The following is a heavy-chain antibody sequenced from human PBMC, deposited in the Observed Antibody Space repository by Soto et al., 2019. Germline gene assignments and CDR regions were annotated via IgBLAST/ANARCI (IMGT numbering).Heavy chain of an antibody. CDR1: GGSISSSSYY. CDR3: ARQGKYYGMDV. Sequence: PSETLSLTCTVSGGSISSSSYYWGWIRQPPGKGLEWIGSIYYSGSTYYNPSLKSRVTISVDTSKNQFSLKLSSVTAAVTAVYYCARQGKYYGMDVWGQGTTVT. CDR2: IYYSGST. V-gene: IGHV4-39*01. J-gene: IGHJ6*02.